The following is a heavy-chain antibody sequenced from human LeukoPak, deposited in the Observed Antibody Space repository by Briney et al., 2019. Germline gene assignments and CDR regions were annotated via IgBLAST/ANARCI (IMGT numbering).Heavy chain of an antibody. D-gene: IGHD3-3*01. CDR2: IKQDGSEK. J-gene: IGHJ4*02. CDR3: ARAPIVYDFWSGYYIGEDY. Sequence: GGSLRLSCAASGFTFSSYWMSWVRQAPGKGLEWVANIKQDGSEKYYVDSVKGRFTISRDNAKNSLYLQMNSLRAEDTAVYYCARAPIVYDFWSGYYIGEDYWGQGTLVTVSS. CDR1: GFTFSSYW. V-gene: IGHV3-7*01.